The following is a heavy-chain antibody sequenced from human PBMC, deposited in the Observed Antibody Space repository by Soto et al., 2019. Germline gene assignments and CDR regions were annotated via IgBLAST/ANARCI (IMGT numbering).Heavy chain of an antibody. CDR2: IYPGDSDT. CDR3: ARRTPGTLDAFDI. D-gene: IGHD3-10*01. J-gene: IGHJ3*02. CDR1: GYSFTSYW. Sequence: GESLKISCKGSGYSFTSYWIGWVRQMPGKGLEWMGIIYPGDSDTRYSPSFQGQVTISADKSISTAYLQWSSLKASDPAMYYCARRTPGTLDAFDIWGQGTMVTVSS. V-gene: IGHV5-51*01.